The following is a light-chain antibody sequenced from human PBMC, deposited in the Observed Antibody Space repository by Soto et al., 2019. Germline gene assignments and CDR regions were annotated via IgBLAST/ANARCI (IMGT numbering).Light chain of an antibody. V-gene: IGKV3-20*01. CDR1: QIVSSNY. J-gene: IGKJ1*01. CDR3: QQTDNSPRT. CDR2: GAS. Sequence: EIVLTQSPGTLSLSPGERATLSCRASQIVSSNYLAWYQQTPGQAPRLLFYGASTRAPGIPDRFSGSGSGTDFTLTISRLEPEDFAVYYCQQTDNSPRTFGQGTKV.